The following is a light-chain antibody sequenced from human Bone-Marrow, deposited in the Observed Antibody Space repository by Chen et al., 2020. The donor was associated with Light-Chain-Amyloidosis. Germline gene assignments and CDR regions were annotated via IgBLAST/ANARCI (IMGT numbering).Light chain of an antibody. Sequence: QSALTQPASVSGSPGQSITISCTGGNGYFWHYDLVSWYQQHPGKAPKLIIYEGSKRPSGISNRFSGSKSGNTASLTISGLQAEDETDYYCTSYTSSNTILFGGGTKLTVL. CDR1: NGYFWHYDL. CDR3: TSYTSSNTIL. J-gene: IGLJ2*01. CDR2: EGS. V-gene: IGLV2-14*02.